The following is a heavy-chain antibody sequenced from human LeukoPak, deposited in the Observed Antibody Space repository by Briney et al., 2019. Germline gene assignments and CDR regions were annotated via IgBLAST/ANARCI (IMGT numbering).Heavy chain of an antibody. CDR2: IWSDGSNR. Sequence: GRSLRLSCAASGFIYSHYGMHWVRQAPGKGLEWVAVIWSDGSNRFYAGSVKGRFTISRDNSQNTLFLQMNSLRAEDTAMYCCARDAQRGFDYSNSLEYWGHGTLVTVSS. CDR3: ARDAQRGFDYSNSLEY. D-gene: IGHD4-11*01. J-gene: IGHJ4*01. CDR1: GFIYSHYG. V-gene: IGHV3-33*01.